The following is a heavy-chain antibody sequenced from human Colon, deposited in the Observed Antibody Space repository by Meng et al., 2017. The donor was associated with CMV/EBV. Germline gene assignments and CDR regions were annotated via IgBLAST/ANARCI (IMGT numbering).Heavy chain of an antibody. CDR3: ASFNCSSTSCYSYYYYGMDV. Sequence: ASVKVSCKASGYTFTSYGISWVRQAPGQGLEWMGWISAYNGNTNYAQRLQGRVTMTTDTSTSTAYMELRSLRSDDTAVYYCASFNCSSTSCYSYYYYGMDVWGQGTTVTVS. CDR1: GYTFTSYG. CDR2: ISAYNGNT. D-gene: IGHD2-2*01. V-gene: IGHV1-18*01. J-gene: IGHJ6*02.